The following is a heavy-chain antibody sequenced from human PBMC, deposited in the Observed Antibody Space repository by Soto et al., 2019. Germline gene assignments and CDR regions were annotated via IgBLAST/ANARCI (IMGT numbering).Heavy chain of an antibody. D-gene: IGHD3-22*01. V-gene: IGHV3-33*08. J-gene: IGHJ4*02. CDR1: GFTFSYYG. CDR2: MHTGGNEK. Sequence: QVQLVESGGGVVQPGGSLRLSCAASGFTFSYYGFHWVRQAPGKGLEWVAVMHTGGNEKYYVGSKKGRFTVSRDDSRNMVYLEMSGLRAEDTAEYFCARDADTAGHYSHFDLWGRGALVAVS. CDR3: ARDADTAGHYSHFDL.